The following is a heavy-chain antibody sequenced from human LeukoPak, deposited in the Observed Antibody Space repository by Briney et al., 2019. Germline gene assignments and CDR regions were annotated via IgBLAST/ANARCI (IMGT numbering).Heavy chain of an antibody. CDR3: ASTGYCSSTSCYLSWFDP. CDR2: INAGNGNT. V-gene: IGHV1-3*01. D-gene: IGHD2-2*01. CDR1: GYAFTSYA. J-gene: IGHJ5*02. Sequence: GASVKVSCKASGYAFTSYAIHWVRQAPGQGLEWMGWINAGNGNTKYSQKFQGRVTITRDTSASTAYMELSSLRSEDTAVYYCASTGYCSSTSCYLSWFDPWGQGSLVTVSS.